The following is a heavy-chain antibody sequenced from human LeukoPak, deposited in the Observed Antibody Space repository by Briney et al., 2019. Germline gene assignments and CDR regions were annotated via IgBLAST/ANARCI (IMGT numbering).Heavy chain of an antibody. J-gene: IGHJ4*02. D-gene: IGHD1-26*01. V-gene: IGHV3-30*02. Sequence: GGSLRLSCAASGFTFSSYGMHWVRQAPGKGLEWVAFIRYDGSNKYYADSVKGRFTISRDNSKNTLYLQMNSLRAEDTAVYYCAKGRSGCYLTLDYWGQGTLVTVSS. CDR3: AKGRSGCYLTLDY. CDR2: IRYDGSNK. CDR1: GFTFSSYG.